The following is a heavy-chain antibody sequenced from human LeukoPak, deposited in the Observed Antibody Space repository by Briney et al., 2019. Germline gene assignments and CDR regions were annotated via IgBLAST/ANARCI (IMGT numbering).Heavy chain of an antibody. CDR1: GGSISSGGYS. Sequence: SQTLSLTCAVSGGSISSGGYSWSWIRQPPGEGLEWIGYIYHSGSTYYNPSLKSRVTISVDRSKNQFSLKLSSVTAADTAVYYCAREGANNWFDPWGQGTLVTVSS. CDR3: AREGANNWFDP. V-gene: IGHV4-30-2*01. J-gene: IGHJ5*02. CDR2: IYHSGST.